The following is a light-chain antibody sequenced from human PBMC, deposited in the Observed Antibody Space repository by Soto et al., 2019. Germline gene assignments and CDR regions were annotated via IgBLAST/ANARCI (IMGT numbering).Light chain of an antibody. J-gene: IGKJ2*01. CDR3: QQYNGYSVT. Sequence: DIQMTQSPSTLSASVGDRVTITCRASQSISSWLAWYQQKPGKAPKLLIYKASNLESGVPSRFSGSASGTEFTLTISSLQPDDLATYYCQQYNGYSVTFGQGTKLEIK. V-gene: IGKV1-5*03. CDR1: QSISSW. CDR2: KAS.